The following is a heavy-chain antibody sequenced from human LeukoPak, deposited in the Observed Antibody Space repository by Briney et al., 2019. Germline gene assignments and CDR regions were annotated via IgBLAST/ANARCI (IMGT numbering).Heavy chain of an antibody. CDR2: ISSTSGYI. J-gene: IGHJ4*02. CDR1: GFTFSSYS. Sequence: PGGSLRLSCAASGFTFSSYSMNWVRQARGKGLEWVSSISSTSGYINYADSVKGRFTISRDNAKNSLYLQMNSLRAEDTAVYYCARDLWFWSGHPQDLIVGDDYWGQGTLVTVSS. D-gene: IGHD3-3*01. V-gene: IGHV3-21*01. CDR3: ARDLWFWSGHPQDLIVGDDY.